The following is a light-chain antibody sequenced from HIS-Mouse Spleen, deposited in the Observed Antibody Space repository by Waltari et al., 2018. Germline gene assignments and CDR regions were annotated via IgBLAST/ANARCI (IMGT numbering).Light chain of an antibody. CDR1: QSVLYSPNTKNY. CDR2: WAS. J-gene: IGKJ2*01. Sequence: IVMTQSPDPLAVSLGERATLNCKSSQSVLYSPNTKNYSAWYQQKPVQTPTLQIYWASTRESVVPDRFSGSASGTDFTLTISSLQAEDGAVYCCQKYYSAPYTFGQGTKLEIK. V-gene: IGKV4-1*01. CDR3: QKYYSAPYT.